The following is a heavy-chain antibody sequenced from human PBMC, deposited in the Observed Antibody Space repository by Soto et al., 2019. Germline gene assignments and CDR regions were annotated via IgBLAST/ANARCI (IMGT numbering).Heavy chain of an antibody. V-gene: IGHV3-30*18. CDR3: TKDGRFDSDGSLYYYYYGMDV. Sequence: PGGSLRLSCAASGFIFNNYGMNWVRQAPGKGLEWVAIISHDGSNKYYIESVRGRFSISRDNSKNMLYLEMNSLRVEDTGVYFCTKDGRFDSDGSLYYYYYGMDVWGQGTTVTVSS. CDR2: ISHDGSNK. D-gene: IGHD3-16*01. CDR1: GFIFNNYG. J-gene: IGHJ6*02.